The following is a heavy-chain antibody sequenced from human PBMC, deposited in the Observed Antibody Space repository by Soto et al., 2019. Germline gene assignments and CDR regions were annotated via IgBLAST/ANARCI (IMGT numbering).Heavy chain of an antibody. CDR2: IYYSGST. D-gene: IGHD3-10*01. CDR1: GGSISSYY. V-gene: IGHV4-59*08. J-gene: IGHJ4*02. Sequence: SETLSLTCTVSGGSISSYYWSWIRQPPGKGLEWIGYIYYSGSTNYNPSLKSRVTISVDTSKNQFSLKLSSVTAADTAVYYCARHLGFGELPNFDYWGQGTLVTVSS. CDR3: ARHLGFGELPNFDY.